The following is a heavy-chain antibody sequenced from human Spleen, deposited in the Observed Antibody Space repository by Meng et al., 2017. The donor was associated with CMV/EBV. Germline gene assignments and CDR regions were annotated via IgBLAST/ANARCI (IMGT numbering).Heavy chain of an antibody. CDR2: IIPILGIA. CDR3: AGKHDYGGNWGYGMDV. V-gene: IGHV1-69*10. CDR1: GGTFSSYA. J-gene: IGHJ6*02. D-gene: IGHD4-23*01. Sequence: SVKVSCKASGGTFSSYAISWVRQAPGQGLEWMGGIIPILGIANYAQKFQGRVTITADKSTSTAYMELSSLRSEDTAVYYCAGKHDYGGNWGYGMDVWGQGTTVTVSS.